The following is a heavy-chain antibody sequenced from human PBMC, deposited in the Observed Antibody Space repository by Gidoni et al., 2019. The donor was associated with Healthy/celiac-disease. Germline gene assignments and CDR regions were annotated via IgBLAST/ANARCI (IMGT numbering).Heavy chain of an antibody. D-gene: IGHD3-10*01. Sequence: QVQLQQWGAGLLKPSETLSLTCAVHGGSFSGYYWSWIRQPPGKGLEWIGEINHSGSTNYNPSLKSRVTISVDTSKNQFSLKLSSVTAADTAVYYCARAIMVRGVPGQYFDYWGQGTLVTVSS. J-gene: IGHJ4*02. CDR2: INHSGST. CDR3: ARAIMVRGVPGQYFDY. V-gene: IGHV4-34*01. CDR1: GGSFSGYY.